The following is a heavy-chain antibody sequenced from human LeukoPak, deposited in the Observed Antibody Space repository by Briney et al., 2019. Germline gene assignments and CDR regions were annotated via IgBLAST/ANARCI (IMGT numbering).Heavy chain of an antibody. J-gene: IGHJ6*03. V-gene: IGHV3-7*01. CDR1: GFSLSSYW. CDR2: IKQDGSEK. CDR3: ARRSTRLGYCSSTSCPVGGYYYYMDV. D-gene: IGHD2-2*01. Sequence: GGSLRLSCAASGFSLSSYWMSWVRQAAGKGLEWVAKIKQDGSEKYHVNSVKGRFTISRDNAKNSLYLQMNSLRAEDTAVYYCARRSTRLGYCSSTSCPVGGYYYYMDVWGKGTTVTVSS.